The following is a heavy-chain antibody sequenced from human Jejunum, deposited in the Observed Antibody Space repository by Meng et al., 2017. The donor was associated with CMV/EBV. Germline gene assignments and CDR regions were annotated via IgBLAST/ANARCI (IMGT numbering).Heavy chain of an antibody. CDR1: GFSLSTSGEG. CDR2: IYRGDDR. Sequence: QITLKESGPTLVQPTQTLTLTCPVSGFSLSTSGEGVGWIRQPPGKALQWLALIYRGDDRRYNPSLSRRLIITKDTSKNLVVLTMTNMDPVDTGTYYCAHLVGGYYPSRPDYWGQGTLVTVSS. D-gene: IGHD3-22*01. CDR3: AHLVGGYYPSRPDY. V-gene: IGHV2-5*02. J-gene: IGHJ4*02.